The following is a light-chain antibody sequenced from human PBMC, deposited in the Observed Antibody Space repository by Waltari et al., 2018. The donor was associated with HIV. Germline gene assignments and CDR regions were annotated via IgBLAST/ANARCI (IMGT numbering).Light chain of an antibody. CDR1: HSLLLSSINKNS. CDR3: QQYYNSPPV. V-gene: IGKV4-1*01. CDR2: WAS. J-gene: IGKJ4*01. Sequence: DIVLTQSPHSLVVSLGERATINCTSSHSLLLSSINKNSLAWYQQKPGQPPRLLIYWASTRESEVPDRFSGSGSGTDFTLTVSSLQAEDVAVYYCQQYYNSPPVFGGGTKVEIK.